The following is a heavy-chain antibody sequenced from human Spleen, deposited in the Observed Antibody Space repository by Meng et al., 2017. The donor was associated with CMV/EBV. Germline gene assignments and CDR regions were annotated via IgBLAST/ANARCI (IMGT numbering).Heavy chain of an antibody. V-gene: IGHV3-21*06. CDR2: TSAGGDYT. D-gene: IGHD2-8*02. CDR1: GFSFSSYT. Sequence: GESLKISCAASGFSFSSYTMNWVRQSPGGGLEWVSSTSAGGDYTYYADSVKGRFTVSRDNAKNSLWLQMNSLRAEDSAVYYCARDLLVESRNVWGQGTTVTVSS. CDR3: ARDLLVESRNV. J-gene: IGHJ6*02.